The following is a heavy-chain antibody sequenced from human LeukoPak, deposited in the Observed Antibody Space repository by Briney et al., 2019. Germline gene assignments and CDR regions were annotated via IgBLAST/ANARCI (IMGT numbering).Heavy chain of an antibody. CDR1: GGSISSSSYF. CDR3: ARHGNIVIVPAALGFDY. V-gene: IGHV4-39*01. D-gene: IGHD2-2*01. J-gene: IGHJ4*02. CDR2: IYYSGSA. Sequence: PSETLSLTCTVSGGSISSSSYFWAWIRQPPGKGREWIGSIYYSGSAYYNPALKVLVAISVDTSRNQFSLKLSSVTAADTAIYYCARHGNIVIVPAALGFDYWGQGTLVAVSS.